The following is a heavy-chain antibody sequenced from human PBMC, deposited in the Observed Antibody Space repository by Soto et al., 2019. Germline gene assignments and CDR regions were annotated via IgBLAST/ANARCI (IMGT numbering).Heavy chain of an antibody. CDR2: IWYDGSNK. CDR1: GFTFSSYG. V-gene: IGHV3-33*01. Sequence: QVQLVESGGGVVQPGRSLRLSCAASGFTFSSYGMHWVRQAPGKGLEWVAVIWYDGSNKYYADSVKGRFTISRDNSKNTLDLQMNSLRAEDTAVYYCAREQDGDYFPSYYYYGMDVWGQGTTVTVSS. CDR3: AREQDGDYFPSYYYYGMDV. D-gene: IGHD4-17*01. J-gene: IGHJ6*02.